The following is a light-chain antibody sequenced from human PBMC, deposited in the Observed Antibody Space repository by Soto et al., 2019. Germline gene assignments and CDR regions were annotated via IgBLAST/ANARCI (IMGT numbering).Light chain of an antibody. CDR1: QNIRNF. J-gene: IGKJ4*01. V-gene: IGKV1-39*01. CDR2: TSS. CDR3: QQSSDTLIP. Sequence: IQVAQGPCAVSGAGGDTISITCRASQNIRNFLNWYQWRPGQGPRLLIYTSSTLQSGVPSRFGGAGSGTEFTLTISSLQPEYFATYFCQQSSDTLIPFGGGTKVDIK.